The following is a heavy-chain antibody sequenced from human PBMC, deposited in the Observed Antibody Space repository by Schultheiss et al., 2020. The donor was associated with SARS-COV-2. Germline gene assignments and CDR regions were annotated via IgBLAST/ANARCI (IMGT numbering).Heavy chain of an antibody. CDR2: IYYSGST. CDR1: GGSISNYY. J-gene: IGHJ3*02. D-gene: IGHD1-26*01. CDR3: AKAGGTYYEGDPFDI. Sequence: SQTLSLTCTVPGGSISNYYWSWIRQPPGKGLEWIGYIYYSGSTNYNPSLKSRVTISVDTSKNQFSLKLSSVTAADTAVYYCAKAGGTYYEGDPFDIWGQGTMVTVSS. V-gene: IGHV4-59*08.